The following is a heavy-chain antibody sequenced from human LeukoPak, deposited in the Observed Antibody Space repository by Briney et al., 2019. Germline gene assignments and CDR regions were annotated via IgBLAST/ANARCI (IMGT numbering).Heavy chain of an antibody. D-gene: IGHD3-22*01. CDR1: GGTFSSYA. V-gene: IGHV1-69*05. CDR2: IIPIFGTA. CDR3: ARGGYYYDSSGYWPWYFDL. J-gene: IGHJ2*01. Sequence: SVKVSCKASGGTFSSYAISWVRQAPGQGLEWMGRIIPIFGTANYAQKFQGRVTITTDESTSTAYMELSSLRSEDTAVYYCARGGYYYDSSGYWPWYFDLWGRGTPVTVSS.